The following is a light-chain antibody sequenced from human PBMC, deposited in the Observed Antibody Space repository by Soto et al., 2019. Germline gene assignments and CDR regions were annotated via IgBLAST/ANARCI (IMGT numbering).Light chain of an antibody. J-gene: IGLJ3*02. Sequence: QSVLTQPPSVSAAPGQKVTLSCSGRSCNVGNNYLCWYQQVAGTAPKLLIYDTYKRPSGMPDRLSGSTSGTLATLGIIGLQTGDEAYYYCASWDSSGSGVVFGGGTQLTVL. CDR2: DTY. CDR1: SCNVGNNY. V-gene: IGLV1-51*01. CDR3: ASWDSSGSGVV.